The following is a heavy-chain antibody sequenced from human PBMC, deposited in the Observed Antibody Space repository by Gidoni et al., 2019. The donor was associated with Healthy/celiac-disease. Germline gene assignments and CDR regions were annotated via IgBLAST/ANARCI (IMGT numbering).Heavy chain of an antibody. V-gene: IGHV3-64*01. Sequence: EVQLVESGGGLVQPGGSLRLSCAASGFTFSSYAMHWVRQAPGKGLEYVSAISSNGGSTYYANSVKGRFTISRDNSKNTLYLQMGSLRAEDMAVYYCARGVGYNWNDGTYYYGMDVWGQGTTVTVSS. CDR3: ARGVGYNWNDGTYYYGMDV. J-gene: IGHJ6*02. CDR2: ISSNGGST. D-gene: IGHD1-20*01. CDR1: GFTFSSYA.